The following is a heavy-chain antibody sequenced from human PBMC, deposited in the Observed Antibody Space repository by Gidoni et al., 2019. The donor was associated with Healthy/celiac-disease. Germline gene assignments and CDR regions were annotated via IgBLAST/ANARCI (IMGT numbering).Heavy chain of an antibody. CDR1: GFTFSSDA. V-gene: IGHV3-23*01. Sequence: EVKLLESGGGLVQPGGSLRLSCAASGFTFSSDAMSWVRQAPGKGLEWVSAISGSGGSTYYADSVKGRFTISRDNSKNTLYLQMNSLRAEDTAVYYCAKAGVVVTAIATNWGQGTLVTVSS. D-gene: IGHD2-21*02. CDR3: AKAGVVVTAIATN. CDR2: ISGSGGST. J-gene: IGHJ4*02.